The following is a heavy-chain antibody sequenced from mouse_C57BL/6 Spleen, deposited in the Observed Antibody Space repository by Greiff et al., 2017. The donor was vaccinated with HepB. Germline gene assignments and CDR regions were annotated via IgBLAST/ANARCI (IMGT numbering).Heavy chain of an antibody. Sequence: QVQLQQPGAELVKPGASVKLSCKASGYTFTSYWMHWVKQRPGQGLEWIGMIHPNSGSTNYNEKFKSKATLTVDKSSSTAYMQLSSLTSEDSAVYYCARDTTVTDAMDYWGQGTSVTVSS. CDR1: GYTFTSYW. CDR2: IHPNSGST. V-gene: IGHV1-64*01. D-gene: IGHD1-1*01. J-gene: IGHJ4*01. CDR3: ARDTTVTDAMDY.